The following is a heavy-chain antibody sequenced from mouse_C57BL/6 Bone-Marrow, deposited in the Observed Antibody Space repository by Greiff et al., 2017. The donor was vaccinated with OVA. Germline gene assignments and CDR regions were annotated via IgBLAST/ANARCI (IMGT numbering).Heavy chain of an antibody. CDR2: INPNNGGT. CDR1: GYTFPDYN. J-gene: IGHJ4*01. D-gene: IGHD3-3*01. Sequence: VQLQQSGPELVKPGASVKIPCKASGYTFPDYNMDWVKQSHGKSLEWIGDINPNNGGTIYNQKFKGKATLTVDKSSSTAYMELRSLTSEDTAVYYCAREGGLPGAMDYWGQGTSVTVSS. V-gene: IGHV1-18*01. CDR3: AREGGLPGAMDY.